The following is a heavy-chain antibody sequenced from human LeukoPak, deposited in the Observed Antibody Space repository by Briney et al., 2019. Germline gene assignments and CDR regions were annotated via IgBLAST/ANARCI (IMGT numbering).Heavy chain of an antibody. CDR2: IADDGSKK. D-gene: IGHD2-2*03. CDR1: GFTFRSYA. V-gene: IGHV3-30*04. Sequence: GGSVRLSCVASGFTFRSYAMHWVREAPGKGLEWMAVIADDGSKKYYADSVKGRFTISRDNSKNTLYLQMNSLRAEDTAMYYCARVDDLDAFDIWGQGTKVTVSS. CDR3: ARVDDLDAFDI. J-gene: IGHJ3*02.